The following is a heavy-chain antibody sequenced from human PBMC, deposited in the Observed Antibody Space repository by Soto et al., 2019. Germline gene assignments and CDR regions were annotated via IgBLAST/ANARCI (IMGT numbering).Heavy chain of an antibody. Sequence: SETLPLTCAVYGGSFSGYYWRWIRQPPGKGLEWIGEINHSGSTNYNPSLKSRVTISVDTSKNQFSLKLSSVTAADTAVYYCARGGRVRGVISLLSPCCMDVPGKAPAVTVS. CDR3: ARGGRVRGVISLLSPCCMDV. CDR2: INHSGST. CDR1: GGSFSGYY. J-gene: IGHJ6*04. V-gene: IGHV4-34*01. D-gene: IGHD3-10*01.